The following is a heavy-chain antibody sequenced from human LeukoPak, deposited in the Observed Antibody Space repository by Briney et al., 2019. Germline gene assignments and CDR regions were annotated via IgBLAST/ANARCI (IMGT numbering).Heavy chain of an antibody. V-gene: IGHV5-51*01. J-gene: IGHJ4*02. CDR1: GYSFTSYW. CDR2: IYPGDSDT. CDR3: ARLGLTYYDYVWGSYPAFDY. Sequence: GESLKISCKGSGYSFTSYWIGWVRQMPGKGLEWMGIIYPGDSDTRYSPSFQGQVTISADKSISTAYLQWSSLKASGTAMYYCARLGLTYYDYVWGSYPAFDYWGQGTLVTVSS. D-gene: IGHD3-16*02.